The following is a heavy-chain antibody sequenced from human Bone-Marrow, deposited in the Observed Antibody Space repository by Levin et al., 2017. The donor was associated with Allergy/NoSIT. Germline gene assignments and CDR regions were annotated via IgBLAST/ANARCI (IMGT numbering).Heavy chain of an antibody. CDR1: GGSISSGGYS. Sequence: SETLSLTCAVSGGSISSGGYSWSWIRQPPGKGLEWIGYIYHSGSTYYNPSLKSRVTISVDRSKNQFSLKLSSVTAADTAVYYCARGVGAIHSDWGQGTLVTVSS. V-gene: IGHV4-30-2*01. CDR3: ARGVGAIHSD. CDR2: IYHSGST. J-gene: IGHJ4*02. D-gene: IGHD1-26*01.